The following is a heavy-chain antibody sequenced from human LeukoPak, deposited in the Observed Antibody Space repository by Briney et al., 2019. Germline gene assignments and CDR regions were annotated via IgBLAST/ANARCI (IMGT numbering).Heavy chain of an antibody. CDR2: VDPEDGET. CDR1: GHTFTDYY. D-gene: IGHD3-10*01. CDR3: ATFSGRYSGY. Sequence: VASVKISCKVSGHTFTDYYMHWAQQAPGKGLEWMGLVDPEDGETIYAEKFQGRVTITADTSTDTAYMELSSLRSEDTAVYYCATFSGRYSGYWGQGTLVTVSS. J-gene: IGHJ4*02. V-gene: IGHV1-69-2*01.